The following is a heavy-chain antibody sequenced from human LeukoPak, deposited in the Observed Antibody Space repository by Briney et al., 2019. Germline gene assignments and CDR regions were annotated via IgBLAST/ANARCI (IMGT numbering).Heavy chain of an antibody. J-gene: IGHJ4*02. CDR3: ARALNPQYYYDSSGLGY. Sequence: SETLSLTCTVSGGSISSGGYYWSWIRQHPGKGLEWIGYIYYSGSTYYNPSLKSRVTISVDTSKNQFSLKLSSVTAADTAVYYCARALNPQYYYDSSGLGYWGQGTLVTVSS. D-gene: IGHD3-22*01. CDR1: GGSISSGGYY. CDR2: IYYSGST. V-gene: IGHV4-31*03.